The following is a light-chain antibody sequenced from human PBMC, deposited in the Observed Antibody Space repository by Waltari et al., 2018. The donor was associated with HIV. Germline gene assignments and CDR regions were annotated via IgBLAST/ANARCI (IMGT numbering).Light chain of an antibody. J-gene: IGKJ1*01. CDR1: ESIRGNY. CDR3: QQYGNSPPWT. V-gene: IGKV3-20*01. Sequence: EVVLTQSPDTLSLSPGDRATLSCRASESIRGNYVAWYQQRPGQAPRLLIYGASSRVLSLPHRFSGRGSGTEFTLTISSLEPEDFAVYFCQQYGNSPPWTFGQGTRVEVK. CDR2: GAS.